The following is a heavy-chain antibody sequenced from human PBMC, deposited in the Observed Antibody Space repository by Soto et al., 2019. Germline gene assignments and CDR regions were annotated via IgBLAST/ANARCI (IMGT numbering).Heavy chain of an antibody. CDR3: AKTITTIGVSSTGRGALLDN. V-gene: IGHV3-30*18. J-gene: IGHJ4*02. CDR2: ISNDGNSE. CDR1: GFTFSVFG. Sequence: QVQLVESGGGVVQPGRSLRLSCAASGFTFSVFGMHWVRQAPGKGLEWVAVISNDGNSEHYADSVKGRFTISRDNSKNTFYLQMNSLSVEDTAVYYCAKTITTIGVSSTGRGALLDNWGQGILVSDSS. D-gene: IGHD3-3*01.